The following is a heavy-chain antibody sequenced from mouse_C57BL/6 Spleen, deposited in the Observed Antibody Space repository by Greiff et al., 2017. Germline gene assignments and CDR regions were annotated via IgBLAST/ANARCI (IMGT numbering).Heavy chain of an antibody. J-gene: IGHJ4*01. CDR1: GFTFSNYW. V-gene: IGHV6-3*01. D-gene: IGHD1-1*01. CDR2: IRLKSDNYAT. Sequence: EVKVEEPGGGLVQPGGSMKLSCVASGFTFSNYWMNWVRQSPGQGLEWVAQIRLKSDNYATHYAESVKGRFTISRDDSKSSVYLQMHNLRAEDYGIYCCLLSAVVGAGYYAMDYWGQGTSVTVSS. CDR3: LLSAVVGAGYYAMDY.